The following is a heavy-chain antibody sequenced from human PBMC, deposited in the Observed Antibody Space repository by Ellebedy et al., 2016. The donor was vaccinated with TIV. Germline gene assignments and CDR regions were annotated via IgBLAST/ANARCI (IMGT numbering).Heavy chain of an antibody. D-gene: IGHD6-19*01. CDR3: AKDSKRWPPESGYFDY. J-gene: IGHJ4*02. CDR2: ISGSGGSI. Sequence: GGSLRLSXTASGVTFSSYGMTWVRQASGKGLEWVSFISGSGGSIYYADSVKGWLTISRDNSKNTVYLQMNNLRAEDTAIYYCAKDSKRWPPESGYFDYWGQGTLVTVSS. CDR1: GVTFSSYG. V-gene: IGHV3-23*01.